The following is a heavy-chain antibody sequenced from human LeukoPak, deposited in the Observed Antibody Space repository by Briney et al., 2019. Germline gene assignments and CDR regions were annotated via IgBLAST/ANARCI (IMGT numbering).Heavy chain of an antibody. CDR2: TNPNNGGT. CDR1: GYSCTGDY. Sequence: ASVKVSCKASGYSCTGDYIHWVRQATGQWLEWMGWTNPNNGGTNYAQKFQGRVTMTRDMSMSTAYMELSRLRSVDTAVYYCAGEDNSSGYRPFDIWGQGTMVTVPS. CDR3: AGEDNSSGYRPFDI. D-gene: IGHD3-22*01. V-gene: IGHV1-2*02. J-gene: IGHJ3*02.